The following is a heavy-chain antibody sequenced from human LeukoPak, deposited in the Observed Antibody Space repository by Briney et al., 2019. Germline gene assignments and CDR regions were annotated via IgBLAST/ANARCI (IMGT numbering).Heavy chain of an antibody. V-gene: IGHV4-59*08. Sequence: SETLSLTCTVSGGSISSHYWSWIRQPPGKGLEWIGYIYYSGSTNYNPSLKRRVTISVDTSKNQFSLKMNSVTAADTAVYYCARHQFQLLVNDDAFDMWGEGTMVSVS. CDR2: IYYSGST. CDR3: ARHQFQLLVNDDAFDM. J-gene: IGHJ3*02. D-gene: IGHD2-2*01. CDR1: GGSISSHY.